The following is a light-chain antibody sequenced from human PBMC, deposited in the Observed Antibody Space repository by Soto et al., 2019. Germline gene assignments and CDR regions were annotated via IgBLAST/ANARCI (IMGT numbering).Light chain of an antibody. CDR1: HDINIY. CDR2: AAS. Sequence: DVQMTQSPSSLSASVGDRVTITCRAGHDINIYLAWYQQKPGKVPELLIDAASILQTGVPSRFRGSGSGTDFTLIISSLQPEDVATYYCQKYDRAPLAFGGGTKVEIK. CDR3: QKYDRAPLA. V-gene: IGKV1-27*01. J-gene: IGKJ4*01.